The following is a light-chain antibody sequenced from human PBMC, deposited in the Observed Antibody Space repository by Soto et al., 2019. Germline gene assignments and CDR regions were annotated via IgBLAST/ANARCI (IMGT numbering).Light chain of an antibody. CDR3: QQYANLPPIT. Sequence: DIQMTQSPSSLSASVGDRVTITCQASQDISNYLNWYQQKPGKAPKLLIYDASNLETGVPSRFSGSGSGTDLSITISSLQPEDIATHYCQQYANLPPITFGPGTKVDIK. V-gene: IGKV1-33*01. J-gene: IGKJ3*01. CDR1: QDISNY. CDR2: DAS.